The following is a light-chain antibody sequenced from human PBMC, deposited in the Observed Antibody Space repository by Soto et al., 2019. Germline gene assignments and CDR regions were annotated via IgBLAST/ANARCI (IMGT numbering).Light chain of an antibody. V-gene: IGLV1-44*01. CDR2: SDD. J-gene: IGLJ3*02. CDR1: NSNIGTNT. Sequence: QSVLTQPPSASGTPGQRVTISCSGGNSNIGTNTVNWFQQDPGTAPKVLIYSDDQRPSGVPDRFSGSRSGSSASLAISGLQSGDEADYYCASWEDSLNGWVIGGGTKVTVL. CDR3: ASWEDSLNGWV.